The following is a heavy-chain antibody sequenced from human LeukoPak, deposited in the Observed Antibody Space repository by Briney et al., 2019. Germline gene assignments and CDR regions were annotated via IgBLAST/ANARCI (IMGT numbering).Heavy chain of an antibody. Sequence: SETLSLTCTVSGASVSSASYWTRIRQPPGKGVEWIAHIYNGVNTNYNPSLKSRVTISVDTSKNQFSLRLNSVTAADTAVYYCARSRAFNSGAFDPWGQGSLVTVSS. D-gene: IGHD1-26*01. CDR3: ARSRAFNSGAFDP. CDR2: IYNGVNT. J-gene: IGHJ5*02. CDR1: GASVSSASY. V-gene: IGHV4-61*01.